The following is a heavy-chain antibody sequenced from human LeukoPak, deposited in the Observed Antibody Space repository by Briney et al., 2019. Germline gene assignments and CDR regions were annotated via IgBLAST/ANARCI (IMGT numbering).Heavy chain of an antibody. Sequence: GGSLRLSCAAPGFTFSSYAMSWVRQAPGKGLEWVSAISGSGGSTYYADSVKGRFTISRDNSKNTLYLQMNSLRAEDTAVYYCAKDPYNWNDGPYYFDYWGQGTLVTVSS. J-gene: IGHJ4*02. D-gene: IGHD1-1*01. V-gene: IGHV3-23*01. CDR3: AKDPYNWNDGPYYFDY. CDR2: ISGSGGST. CDR1: GFTFSSYA.